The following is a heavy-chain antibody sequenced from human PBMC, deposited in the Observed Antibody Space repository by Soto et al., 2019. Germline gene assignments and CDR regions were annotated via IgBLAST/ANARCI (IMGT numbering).Heavy chain of an antibody. V-gene: IGHV3-33*01. J-gene: IGHJ5*02. Sequence: QVQLVESGGGVVQPGSSLRLSCAASGFTFSGYGMHWVRQAPGKGLEWVAVIWFDGSGKYYADSVKGRFTISRDNSKETLYLQINRLRAEDTVFYYSVRDTVLSYDSSGYYRYLDLWGQGALGTV. CDR1: GFTFSGYG. CDR2: IWFDGSGK. D-gene: IGHD3-16*02. CDR3: VRDTVLSYDSSGYYRYLDL.